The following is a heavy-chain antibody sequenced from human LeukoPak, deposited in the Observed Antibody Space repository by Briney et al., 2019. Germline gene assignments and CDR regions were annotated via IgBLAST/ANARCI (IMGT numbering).Heavy chain of an antibody. CDR1: GGSISSGTFY. CDR3: AVSAAALFDP. D-gene: IGHD6-6*01. V-gene: IGHV4-61*01. Sequence: SETLSLTCTVSGGSISSGTFYWNWIRQPPGKGLEWIGEINRSGSTNYNSSLSLKSRVTISVDTSKKQFSLKLSSVTAADTAVYYCAVSAAALFDPWGQGTLVTVSS. CDR2: INRSGST. J-gene: IGHJ5*02.